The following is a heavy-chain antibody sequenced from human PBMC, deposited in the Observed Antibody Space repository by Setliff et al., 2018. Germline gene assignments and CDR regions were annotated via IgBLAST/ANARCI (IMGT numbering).Heavy chain of an antibody. CDR1: GYTFTDYY. CDR3: ARDVFPYHYEGAFDI. J-gene: IGHJ3*02. V-gene: IGHV1-2*02. CDR2: INPNSGGT. Sequence: ASVKVSCKASGYTFTDYYMHWVRQAPGQGLEWMGWINPNSGGTNYAQKFQGRVTMTRDTSTSTVYMDMSSLRSEDTAVYYCARDVFPYHYEGAFDIWGQGTMVTVSS. D-gene: IGHD3-22*01.